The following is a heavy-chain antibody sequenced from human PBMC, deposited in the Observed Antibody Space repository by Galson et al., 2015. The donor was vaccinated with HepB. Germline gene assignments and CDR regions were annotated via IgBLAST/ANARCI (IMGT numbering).Heavy chain of an antibody. Sequence: SVKVSCKASGDAFKNFVFTWVRQAPRHGLEWLGRVIPVSGFAIYAQKYRGRVTLSADASTNTVSMELGSLTPDDTAVYYCAGTLSGEGILSYYFYYMDVWGNGTTVIVSS. CDR3: AGTLSGEGILSYYFYYMDV. J-gene: IGHJ6*03. CDR1: GDAFKNFV. CDR2: VIPVSGFA. D-gene: IGHD1-14*01. V-gene: IGHV1-69*13.